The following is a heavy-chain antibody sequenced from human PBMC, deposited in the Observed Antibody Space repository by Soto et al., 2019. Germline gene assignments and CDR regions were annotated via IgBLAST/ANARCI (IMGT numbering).Heavy chain of an antibody. CDR3: ARRWGTYFAF. CDR1: GGSISSYY. CDR2: IYYSGST. V-gene: IGHV4-59*01. D-gene: IGHD7-27*01. J-gene: IGHJ4*02. Sequence: PSETLSLTCTVSGGSISSYYWSWIRQPPGKGLEWIGYIYYSGSTDYDPSLKSRVTISVDTSKNQLSLKLSSVTAADTAVYYCARRWGTYFAFWGQGTLVTVSS.